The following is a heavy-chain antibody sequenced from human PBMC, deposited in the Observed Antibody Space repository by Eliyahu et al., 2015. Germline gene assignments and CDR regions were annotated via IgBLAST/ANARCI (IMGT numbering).Heavy chain of an antibody. CDR2: INPNSGGT. CDR3: ARDLITMIVAPAGGWFDP. CDR1: GYTFTGYY. V-gene: IGHV1-2*02. J-gene: IGHJ5*02. Sequence: QVQLVQSGAEVKKPGASVKVSCKXSGYTFTGYYMHWVRQAPGQGLEWMGWINPNSGGTNYAQKFQGRVTMTRDTSISTAYMELSRLRSDDTAVYYCARDLITMIVAPAGGWFDPWGQGTLVTVSS. D-gene: IGHD3-22*01.